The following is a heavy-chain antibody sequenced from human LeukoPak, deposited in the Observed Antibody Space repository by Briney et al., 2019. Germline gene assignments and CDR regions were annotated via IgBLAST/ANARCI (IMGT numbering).Heavy chain of an antibody. D-gene: IGHD2-8*01. CDR2: INHSGST. CDR1: VGFFSGYY. CDR3: ARGLVVLMVYAKSWFDP. J-gene: IGHJ5*02. Sequence: SETLSLTCAVYVGFFSGYYWSWIRQPPGKGLDGMGEINHSGSTNYNPSLKSRVTISVDTSKNQLYLQLSSVTAAATAVYYCARGLVVLMVYAKSWFDPWGQGTLVSVSS. V-gene: IGHV4-34*01.